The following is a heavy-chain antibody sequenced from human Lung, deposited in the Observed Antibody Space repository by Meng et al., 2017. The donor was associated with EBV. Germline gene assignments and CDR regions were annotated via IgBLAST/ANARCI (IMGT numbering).Heavy chain of an antibody. J-gene: IGHJ4*02. CDR2: IRSKTFNHTT. CDR1: GFNFSGSA. V-gene: IGHV3-73*02. CDR3: TTRSF. D-gene: IGHD2-15*01. Sequence: EGQVVEAGGGLVQPGGSLKLSCAASGFNFSGSAMHWVRQASGKGLEWVGRIRSKTFNHTTAYAASVQGRFTISREDSENMVYLQMKSLKIEDTALYYCTTRSFWGQGTLVTVSS.